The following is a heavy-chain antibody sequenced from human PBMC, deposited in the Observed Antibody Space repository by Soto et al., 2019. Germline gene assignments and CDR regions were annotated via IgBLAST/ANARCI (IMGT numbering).Heavy chain of an antibody. Sequence: EVQLVESGGGLVQPGGSLRLSCSASGFTFSTYAMHWVRQAPGKGLEYVSAISTNGGSTYYADSVKGRFTISRDNSKNTLYLQMSSLRAEDTAVYYCVKDLRVVVAGIFDYWGQGTLVTVSS. D-gene: IGHD2-15*01. CDR1: GFTFSTYA. V-gene: IGHV3-64D*06. J-gene: IGHJ4*02. CDR2: ISTNGGST. CDR3: VKDLRVVVAGIFDY.